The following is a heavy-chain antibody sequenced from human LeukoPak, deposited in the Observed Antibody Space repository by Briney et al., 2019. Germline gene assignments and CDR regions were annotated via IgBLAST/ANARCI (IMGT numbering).Heavy chain of an antibody. CDR1: GGSISSGGYY. CDR2: IYYSGST. V-gene: IGHV4-31*03. J-gene: IGHJ4*02. Sequence: PSETLSLTCTVSGGSISSGGYYWSWIRQHPGKGLEWIGYIYYSGSTYYNPSLKSRVTISVDTSKNQFSLKLSSVTAADTAVYYCARGSRVGGYYDYVWGSYRPTHFDYWGQGTLVTVSS. D-gene: IGHD3-16*02. CDR3: ARGSRVGGYYDYVWGSYRPTHFDY.